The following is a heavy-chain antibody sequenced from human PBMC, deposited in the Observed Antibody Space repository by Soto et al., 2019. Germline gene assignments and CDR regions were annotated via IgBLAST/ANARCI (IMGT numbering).Heavy chain of an antibody. CDR1: GFTFSSYS. J-gene: IGHJ4*02. D-gene: IGHD1-26*01. CDR2: ISSSSSYI. Sequence: PGGSLRLSCAASGFTFSSYSMNWVRQAPGKGLEWVSSISSSSSYIYYADSVKGRFTISRDNAKNSLYLQMNSLRAEDTAVYYCARESTEWELDYFDYWGQGTLVTVSS. CDR3: ARESTEWELDYFDY. V-gene: IGHV3-21*01.